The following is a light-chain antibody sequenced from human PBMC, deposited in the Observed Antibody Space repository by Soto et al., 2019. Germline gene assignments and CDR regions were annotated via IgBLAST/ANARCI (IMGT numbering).Light chain of an antibody. V-gene: IGKV4-1*01. J-gene: IGKJ4*01. CDR2: WAS. Sequence: DIVMTQSPDSLAVSLGERATINCKSSQRGLCSSSNKNYLTWYQQKPGQPPKLLIYWASTRESGVPDRFSGSGSGTDFTLTISSLQAEDVAVYYCQQYYSAPLTFGGGTKVELK. CDR3: QQYYSAPLT. CDR1: QRGLCSSSNKNY.